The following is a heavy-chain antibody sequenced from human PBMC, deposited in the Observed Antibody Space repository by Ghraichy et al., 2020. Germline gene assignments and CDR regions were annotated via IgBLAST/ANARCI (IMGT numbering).Heavy chain of an antibody. J-gene: IGHJ4*02. Sequence: GALRLSCAASGSGFSGFSMAWVRQVPGKGLEWISYISSSSRTIYYADSVEGRFTISRDNGKNVLYLQMNSLTPGDTAVYYCARDRMAAYCYFDNWGQGTLVTVSS. CDR1: GSGFSGFS. CDR3: ARDRMAAYCYFDN. D-gene: IGHD5-24*01. CDR2: ISSSSRTI. V-gene: IGHV3-48*04.